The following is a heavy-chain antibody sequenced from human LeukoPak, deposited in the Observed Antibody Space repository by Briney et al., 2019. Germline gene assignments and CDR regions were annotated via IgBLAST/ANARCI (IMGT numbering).Heavy chain of an antibody. D-gene: IGHD2-21*02. J-gene: IGHJ6*03. CDR2: INHSGST. Sequence: SETLSLTCAVYGGSFSGYYWSWIRQPPGKGLEWIGEINHSGSTNYNPSLKSRVTISVDTSKNQFSLKLTSVTAADTAVYYCARDLRRRVTAIGYGPREYYYYMDVWGKGTTVTISS. V-gene: IGHV4-34*01. CDR1: GGSFSGYY. CDR3: ARDLRRRVTAIGYGPREYYYYMDV.